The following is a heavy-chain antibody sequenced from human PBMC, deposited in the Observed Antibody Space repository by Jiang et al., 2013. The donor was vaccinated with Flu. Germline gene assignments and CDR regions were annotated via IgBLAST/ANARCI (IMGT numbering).Heavy chain of an antibody. CDR1: GASVSISSYY. CDR3: ARGGFGDPDYYFDY. D-gene: IGHD3-10*01. V-gene: IGHV4-61*01. CDR2: IYYSGSP. Sequence: VLLKPSETLSLTCSVSGASVSISSYYWTWIRQPPGKGLEWIGYIYYSGSPNYNPSLKSRVTMSVDTSKNQFSLKLSSVTAADTALYYCARGGFGDPDYYFDYWG. J-gene: IGHJ4*01.